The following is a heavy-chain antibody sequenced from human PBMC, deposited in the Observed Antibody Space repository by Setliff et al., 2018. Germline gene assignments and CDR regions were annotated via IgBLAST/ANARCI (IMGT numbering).Heavy chain of an antibody. Sequence: LRLSCAASGFTFSSYSMNWVRQAPGKGLEWVSSISSSSSYIYYADSVKGRFTISRDNAKNSLYLQMNSLRAEDTAVYYCARDRKVYYYGSGLDYWGQGTMVTVSS. J-gene: IGHJ4*03. CDR3: ARDRKVYYYGSGLDY. V-gene: IGHV3-21*01. CDR1: GFTFSSYS. D-gene: IGHD3-10*01. CDR2: ISSSSSYI.